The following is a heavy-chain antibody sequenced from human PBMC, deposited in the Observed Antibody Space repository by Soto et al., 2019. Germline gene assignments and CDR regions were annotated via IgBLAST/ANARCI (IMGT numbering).Heavy chain of an antibody. CDR3: AKDLSCSGNNWYFDL. CDR1: GFTFADYA. Sequence: EVQLVESGGGLVQPGRSLRLSCAASGFTFADYAMHWVRQAPGKGLEWVSVISWNSVGIGYADSVKGRFTISRDNSKNSLFLQMDSLRAEDTAFYYCAKDLSCSGNNWYFDLWGRGTLVTVSS. V-gene: IGHV3-9*01. D-gene: IGHD3-10*02. CDR2: ISWNSVGI. J-gene: IGHJ2*01.